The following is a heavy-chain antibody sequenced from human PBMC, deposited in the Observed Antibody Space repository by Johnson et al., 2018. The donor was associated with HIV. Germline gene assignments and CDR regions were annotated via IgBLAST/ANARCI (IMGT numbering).Heavy chain of an antibody. V-gene: IGHV3-30*02. D-gene: IGHD6-13*01. Sequence: QVQLVESGGGVVQPGGSLRLSCAASGFTFSSYGMHWVRQAPGKGLEWVAFIRYDGSNKYYADSVRGRFTIYRDNSKNRLYLKRNSRRAGETAGFSGRKDRFQHYRDNSKNTRYLQRNSRRAEDTAVLYCAKDRSSWGYDAFDIWGQGTMVTVSS. CDR2: IRYDGSNK. CDR3: RKDRFQHYRDNSKNTRYLQRNSRRAEDTAVLYCAKDRSSWGYDAFDI. J-gene: IGHJ3*02. CDR1: GFTFSSYG.